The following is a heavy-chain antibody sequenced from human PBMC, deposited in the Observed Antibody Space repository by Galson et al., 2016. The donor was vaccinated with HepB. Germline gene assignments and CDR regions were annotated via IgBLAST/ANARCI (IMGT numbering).Heavy chain of an antibody. V-gene: IGHV3-30*03. CDR2: ISYDGTNK. CDR3: TTLITMINTSVNDPFDI. D-gene: IGHD3-22*01. J-gene: IGHJ3*02. CDR1: GFTFSTYG. Sequence: SLRLSCAASGFTFSTYGLHWVRQAPGKGLEWVADISYDGTNKYYADSVKGRFTISRDNSNNTRQLQMNSLRAEDTAVYYCTTLITMINTSVNDPFDIWGQGTMVTVSS.